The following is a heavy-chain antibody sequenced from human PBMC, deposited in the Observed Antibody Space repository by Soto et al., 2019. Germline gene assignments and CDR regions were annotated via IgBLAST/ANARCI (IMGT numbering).Heavy chain of an antibody. CDR1: GGSISSYY. D-gene: IGHD4-17*01. V-gene: IGHV4-59*08. Sequence: QVQLQESGPGLVKPSETLSLTCTVSGGSISSYYWSWIRQPPGKGLEWIGYIYYSGSTNYNPSLKSRVTLSIDXXKNQFSLKLSSVTAADTAVYYCARHPTVTEYYFDYWGQGTLVTVSS. CDR2: IYYSGST. CDR3: ARHPTVTEYYFDY. J-gene: IGHJ4*02.